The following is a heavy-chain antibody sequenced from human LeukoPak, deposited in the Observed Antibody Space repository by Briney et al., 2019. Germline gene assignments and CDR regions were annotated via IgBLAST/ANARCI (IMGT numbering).Heavy chain of an antibody. V-gene: IGHV3-23*01. CDR2: ISGSGGTT. Sequence: PGGSLRLSCAASGFTLSSFAMSWVRQAPGKGLEWVSAISGSGGTTFYADSVKGRFTISRDNSRTTLYLHMSSLRAEDTAEYYCAARGKYYYYYMDVWGKGTTVTVSS. CDR3: AARGKYYYYYMDV. D-gene: IGHD6-6*01. CDR1: GFTLSSFA. J-gene: IGHJ6*03.